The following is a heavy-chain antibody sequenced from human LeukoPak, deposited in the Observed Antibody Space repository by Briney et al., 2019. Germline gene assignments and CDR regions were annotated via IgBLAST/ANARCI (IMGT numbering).Heavy chain of an antibody. CDR3: VKDRTGTYTLDY. V-gene: IGHV3-74*01. CDR1: RFPFSQYW. D-gene: IGHD3-10*01. Sequence: GGSLRLSCAASRFPFSQYWMHWVRQAPGKGLVWVSRISGDGSSTNYADSVKGRFTISRDNAKNTLNLQMNSLRAEDTAVYYCVKDRTGTYTLDYWGQGTLVTVSS. J-gene: IGHJ4*02. CDR2: ISGDGSST.